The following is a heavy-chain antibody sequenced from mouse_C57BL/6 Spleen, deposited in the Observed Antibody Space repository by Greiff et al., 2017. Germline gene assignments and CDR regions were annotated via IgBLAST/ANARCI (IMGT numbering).Heavy chain of an antibody. CDR1: GFTFSSYA. CDR2: ISDGGSYT. D-gene: IGHD1-1*01. Sequence: EVQLQQSGGGLVKPGGSLKLSCAASGFTFSSYAMSWVRQTPEKRLEWVATISDGGSYTYYPDNVKGRFTISRDNAKNNLYLQMSHLKSEDTAMYYCARDGATVVATGYFDYWGQGTTLTVSS. CDR3: ARDGATVVATGYFDY. V-gene: IGHV5-4*01. J-gene: IGHJ2*01.